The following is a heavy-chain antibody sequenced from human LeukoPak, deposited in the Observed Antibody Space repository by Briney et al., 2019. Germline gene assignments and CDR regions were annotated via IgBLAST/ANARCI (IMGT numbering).Heavy chain of an antibody. CDR2: ISAYNGNT. J-gene: IGHJ4*02. Sequence: GASVKVSCKASGYTFTSYGISWVRQAPGQGLEWMGWISAYNGNTNYAQKLQGRVTMTTDTSTSTAYMELRSLRSDDTAVYYCARVLHYYGSGSYPLHDYWGQGTLVTVSS. D-gene: IGHD3-10*01. V-gene: IGHV1-18*01. CDR1: GYTFTSYG. CDR3: ARVLHYYGSGSYPLHDY.